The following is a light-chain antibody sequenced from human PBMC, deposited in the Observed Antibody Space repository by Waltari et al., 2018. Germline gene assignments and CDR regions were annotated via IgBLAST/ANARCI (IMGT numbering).Light chain of an antibody. CDR1: SGSASSTSY. J-gene: IGLJ3*02. CDR3: SMYMGSGVWV. CDR2: KGI. V-gene: IGLV8-61*01. Sequence: QTVVTQEPSLSVSPGGTVTPTCALSSGSASSTSYPTWSQQTPGQPPRTLVYKGISRSSGVPDRFSGSILGNTAALTITGAQADDESDYYCSMYMGSGVWVFGGGTKLTVL.